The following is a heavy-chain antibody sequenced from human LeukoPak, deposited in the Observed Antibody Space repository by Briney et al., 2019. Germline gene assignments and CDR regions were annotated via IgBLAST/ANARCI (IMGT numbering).Heavy chain of an antibody. Sequence: QPGGSLRLSCSASGFTFSSNAMSWVRQAPGKGLEWVSAISGSGGSTYYADSVKGRFTISRDNSKNTLYLHMNSLRAEDTAVYYCARAKDYGDYGKPVGDYWGQGTLVTVSS. J-gene: IGHJ4*02. V-gene: IGHV3-23*01. CDR2: ISGSGGST. D-gene: IGHD4-17*01. CDR3: ARAKDYGDYGKPVGDY. CDR1: GFTFSSNA.